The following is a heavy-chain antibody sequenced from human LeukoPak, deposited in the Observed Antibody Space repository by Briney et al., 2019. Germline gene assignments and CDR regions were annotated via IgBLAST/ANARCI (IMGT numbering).Heavy chain of an antibody. V-gene: IGHV3-9*01. CDR1: GFTFDDYA. J-gene: IGHJ4*02. CDR2: ISWNSGSI. CDR3: AKALKLGPFDY. Sequence: GGSLRLSCAASGFTFDDYAMHWVRQAPGKGLEWVSGISWNSGSIGYADSVKGRFTISRDDAKNSLYLQMHSLRAEDTALYYCAKALKLGPFDYWGQGTLVTVSS. D-gene: IGHD7-27*01.